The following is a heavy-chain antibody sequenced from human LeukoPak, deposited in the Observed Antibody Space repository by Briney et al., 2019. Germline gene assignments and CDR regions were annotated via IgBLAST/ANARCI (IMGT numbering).Heavy chain of an antibody. CDR2: INPNNGVR. V-gene: IGHV1-2*02. CDR1: GFPFNGYY. CDR3: ARDGQFCGGDCLDAFDI. D-gene: IGHD2-21*02. Sequence: ASVTVSCKTSGFPFNGYYIHWVRQAPGQGLEWMGWINPNNGVRNYAQKFQGRVTMTRDTPISKTSMELNRLRSDDTAFYYCARDGQFCGGDCLDAFDIWGQGTMVSVSS. J-gene: IGHJ3*02.